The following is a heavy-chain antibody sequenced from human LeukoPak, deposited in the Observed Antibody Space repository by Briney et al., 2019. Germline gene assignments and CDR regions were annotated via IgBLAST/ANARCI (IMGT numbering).Heavy chain of an antibody. J-gene: IGHJ6*03. CDR2: INHSGST. V-gene: IGHV4-34*01. Sequence: PSETLSLTCAVYGGSFSGYYWSWIRQPPGQGLEWIGEINHSGSTNYNQSLKRRVTMSVDTSKNHFSLRLSSVTAADTAVYYCARDGGSSYYYYYMDVWGKGTTVTVSS. CDR3: ARDGGSSYYYYYMDV. CDR1: GGSFSGYY. D-gene: IGHD3-16*01.